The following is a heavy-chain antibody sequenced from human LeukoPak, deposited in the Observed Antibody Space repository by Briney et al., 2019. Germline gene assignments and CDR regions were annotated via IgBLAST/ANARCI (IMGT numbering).Heavy chain of an antibody. D-gene: IGHD2-2*01. CDR2: INPNSGGT. CDR3: ARVGPPDASGMDV. CDR1: GYTFTDYY. V-gene: IGHV1-2*06. Sequence: GASVKVSCKASGYTFTDYYMHWVRQAPGQGLEWMGRINPNSGGTNYAQKFQGRVTMTRDTSISTAYMELSRLRSDDTAVYYCARVGPPDASGMDVWGQGTTVTVSS. J-gene: IGHJ6*02.